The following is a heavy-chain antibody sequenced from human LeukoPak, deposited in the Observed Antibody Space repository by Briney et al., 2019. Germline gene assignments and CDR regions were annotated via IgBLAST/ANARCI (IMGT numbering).Heavy chain of an antibody. V-gene: IGHV3-48*02. J-gene: IGHJ4*02. CDR1: GFTFSSYS. D-gene: IGHD6-19*01. Sequence: GGSLRLSCAASGFTFSSYSMNLVRQAPGKGLEWVSYISSSSSTIYYADSVKGRFTISRDNAKNSLYLQMNSLRDEDTAVYYCARHSIAVAGTIHWGQGTLVTVSS. CDR2: ISSSSSTI. CDR3: ARHSIAVAGTIH.